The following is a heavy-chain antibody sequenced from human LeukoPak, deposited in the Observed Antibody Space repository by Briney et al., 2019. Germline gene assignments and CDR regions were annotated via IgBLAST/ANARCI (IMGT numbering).Heavy chain of an antibody. V-gene: IGHV3-30*02. CDR2: IGYDGTDK. CDR1: GFTFSYYG. CDR3: ARDLTYNSWYYFDS. Sequence: GGSLRLSCAASGFTFSYYGMHWVRQAPGKGLELVTFIGYDGTDKYYTDSVKGRFTISRDNSKNTLSLHMNSLRAEDTAVYYCARDLTYNSWYYFDSWGQGTLVTVSS. D-gene: IGHD6-13*01. J-gene: IGHJ4*02.